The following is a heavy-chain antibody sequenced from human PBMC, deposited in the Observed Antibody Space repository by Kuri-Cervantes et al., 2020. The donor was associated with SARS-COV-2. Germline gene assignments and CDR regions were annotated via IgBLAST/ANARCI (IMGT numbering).Heavy chain of an antibody. CDR2: IGTAGDP. Sequence: GGSLRLSCAASGFTFSNYGMTWVRQAPGRGLEWVSAIGTAGDPYYPGSVKGRFTISRENAKNSLYLQMNSLRAGDTAVYYCARAGTAPHWYFDLWGRGTLVTVSS. D-gene: IGHD6-13*01. CDR3: ARAGTAPHWYFDL. CDR1: GFTFSNYG. V-gene: IGHV3-13*05. J-gene: IGHJ2*01.